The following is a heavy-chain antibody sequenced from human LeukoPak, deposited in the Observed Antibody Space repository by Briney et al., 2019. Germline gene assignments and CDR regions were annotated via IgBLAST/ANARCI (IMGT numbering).Heavy chain of an antibody. V-gene: IGHV4-38-2*02. CDR2: IYHSGST. CDR1: GYSISSGYY. Sequence: KTSETLSLTCTVSGYSISSGYYWGWIRQPPGKGLEWIGSIYHSGSTYYNPSLKSRVTISVDTSKSQFSLKLSSVTAADTVVYYCARKYQLLYRGFRWFDPWGQGTLVTVSP. D-gene: IGHD2-2*02. CDR3: ARKYQLLYRGFRWFDP. J-gene: IGHJ5*02.